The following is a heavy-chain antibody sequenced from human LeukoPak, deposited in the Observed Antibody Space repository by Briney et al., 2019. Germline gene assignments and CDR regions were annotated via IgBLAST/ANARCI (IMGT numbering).Heavy chain of an antibody. J-gene: IGHJ6*02. CDR1: GFTFSDYY. CDR2: ISSSGSSI. CDR3: ARESPVRYYYGMDV. V-gene: IGHV3-11*01. D-gene: IGHD2-8*01. Sequence: GGSLRLSCAASGFTFSDYYMSWIRQAPGKGLEWVSYISSSGSSIYYADSVKGRFTISRDNAKNSLYLQMNSLRAEDTAVYYCARESPVRYYYGMDVWGQGTTVTVSS.